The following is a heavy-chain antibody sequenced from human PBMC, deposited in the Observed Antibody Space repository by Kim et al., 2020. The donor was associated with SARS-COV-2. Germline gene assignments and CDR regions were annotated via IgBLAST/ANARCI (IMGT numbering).Heavy chain of an antibody. CDR3: ARVNWGEVTYYDILTGYYKNSGWQFDY. CDR1: GGSISSYY. V-gene: IGHV4-59*13. J-gene: IGHJ4*02. CDR2: IYYSGST. Sequence: SETLSLTCTVSGGSISSYYWSWIRQPPGKGLEWIGYIYYSGSTNYNPSLKSRVTISVDTSKNQFSLKLSSVTAADTAVYYCARVNWGEVTYYDILTGYYKNSGWQFDYWGQGTLVTVSS. D-gene: IGHD3-9*01.